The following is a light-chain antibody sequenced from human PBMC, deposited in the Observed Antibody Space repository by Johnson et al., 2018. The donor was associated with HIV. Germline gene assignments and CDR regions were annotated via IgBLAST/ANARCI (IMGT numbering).Light chain of an antibody. V-gene: IGLV1-51*01. Sequence: HSVLTQPPSVSAAPGQKVTISCSGSSSNIGNNYVSWYQHLPGKAPKLLIYDNNKRPSGIPYRFSGSKSGTSATLGITGLQTGDEADYYCGTWDSSMTDGGVFGTGTKVTVL. CDR1: SSNIGNNY. CDR2: DNN. CDR3: GTWDSSMTDGGV. J-gene: IGLJ1*01.